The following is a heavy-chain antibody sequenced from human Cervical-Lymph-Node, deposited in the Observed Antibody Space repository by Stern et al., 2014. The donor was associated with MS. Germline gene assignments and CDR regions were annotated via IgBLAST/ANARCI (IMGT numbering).Heavy chain of an antibody. V-gene: IGHV3-53*01. CDR3: ARDTSSPERSDW. J-gene: IGHJ4*02. Sequence: EVQLEESGGGVIQPGGSLRLSCTASGVTVRRDYMTWVRQAPGKGLEWVSLITNVGSTFYTDSVKGRFTISRDDSKNTVYLHMTSLRAEDTAMYYCARDTSSPERSDWWGQGTLVTVSS. CDR2: ITNVGST. CDR1: GVTVRRDY. D-gene: IGHD1-1*01.